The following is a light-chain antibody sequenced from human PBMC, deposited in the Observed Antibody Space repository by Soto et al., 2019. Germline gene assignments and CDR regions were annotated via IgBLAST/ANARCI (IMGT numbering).Light chain of an antibody. J-gene: IGLJ3*02. CDR2: EVS. CDR1: SSDVGGYNY. CDR3: SSKKSRSPRV. V-gene: IGLV2-14*01. Sequence: QSALTQPASVSGSPGQSITISCTGTSSDVGGYNYVSWYQQHPGKAPKLMIYEVSNRPSGVSNRFSGSKSGNTASLTISGPQAEDGGDYYRSSKKSRSPRVFGGGTKPPVL.